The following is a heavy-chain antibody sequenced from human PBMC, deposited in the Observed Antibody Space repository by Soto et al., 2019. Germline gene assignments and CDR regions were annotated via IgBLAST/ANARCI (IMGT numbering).Heavy chain of an antibody. J-gene: IGHJ4*02. D-gene: IGHD2-8*02. CDR3: AKQSDDAGADDY. Sequence: GGSLRLSCVASGFSFKNYGMQWIRQAPGKGLEWVALISDDGRSEYYANSVKGRFTISRDNSKNTLYLQMVRLRPEDTAVYYCAKQSDDAGADDYWGLGSLVTVSS. V-gene: IGHV3-30*18. CDR1: GFSFKNYG. CDR2: ISDDGRSE.